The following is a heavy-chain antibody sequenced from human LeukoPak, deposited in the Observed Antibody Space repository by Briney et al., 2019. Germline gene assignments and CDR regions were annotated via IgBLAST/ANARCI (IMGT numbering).Heavy chain of an antibody. CDR1: GYTFTGYY. CDR2: INPNGGGT. Sequence: ASVKVSCKASGYTFTGYYMHWVRQAPGQGLEWMGWINPNGGGTNYAQKFQGWVTMTRDTSISTAYMELSRLRSDDTAVYYCARGLSGYEIPDAFDIWGQGTMVTVSS. V-gene: IGHV1-2*04. CDR3: ARGLSGYEIPDAFDI. D-gene: IGHD5-12*01. J-gene: IGHJ3*02.